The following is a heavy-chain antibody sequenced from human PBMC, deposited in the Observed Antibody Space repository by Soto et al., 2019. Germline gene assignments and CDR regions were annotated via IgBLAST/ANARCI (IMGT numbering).Heavy chain of an antibody. CDR2: ISGSGATI. CDR3: AKVFYYYDSSGYYYFDY. V-gene: IGHV3-23*01. Sequence: GGSLRLSCAASGFTFSSYAVSWVRQAPGKGPEWISSISGSGATIYYADSVKGRFTISRDNSKNTLYLQMSSLRAEDTAVYYCAKVFYYYDSSGYYYFDYWGQGTLVTVSS. CDR1: GFTFSSYA. J-gene: IGHJ4*02. D-gene: IGHD3-22*01.